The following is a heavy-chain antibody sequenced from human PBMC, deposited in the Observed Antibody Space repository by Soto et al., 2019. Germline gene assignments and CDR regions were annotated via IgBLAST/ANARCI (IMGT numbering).Heavy chain of an antibody. V-gene: IGHV3-21*01. J-gene: IGHJ3*02. D-gene: IGHD3-22*01. Sequence: AGGSLRLSCAASGFTFSSYSMNWVRQAPGKGLEWVSSISSSSSYIYYADSVKGRFTISRDNAKNSLYLQMNSLRAEDTAVYYCARDKGYYDPANDAFDIWGQGTMVTVSS. CDR1: GFTFSSYS. CDR2: ISSSSSYI. CDR3: ARDKGYYDPANDAFDI.